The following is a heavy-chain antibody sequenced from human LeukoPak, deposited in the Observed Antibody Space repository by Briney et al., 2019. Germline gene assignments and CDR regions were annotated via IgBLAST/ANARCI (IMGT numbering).Heavy chain of an antibody. Sequence: GGSLRLSCAASGFTFSSYGMHWVRQAPGKGLEWVSTISGSGISIYYADSVKGRFTISRDNSKNTLYLQMNSLRADDTAVYYCATSKNSMQQLVLAEYFQHWGQGTLVTVSS. J-gene: IGHJ1*01. CDR1: GFTFSSYG. V-gene: IGHV3-23*01. D-gene: IGHD6-13*01. CDR2: ISGSGISI. CDR3: ATSKNSMQQLVLAEYFQH.